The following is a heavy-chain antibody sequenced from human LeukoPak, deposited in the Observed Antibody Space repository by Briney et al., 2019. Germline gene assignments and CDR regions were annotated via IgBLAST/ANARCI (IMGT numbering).Heavy chain of an antibody. J-gene: IGHJ4*02. CDR1: GGSINSNAYY. D-gene: IGHD3-16*01. V-gene: IGHV4-39*07. Sequence: SETLSLTCTVSGGSINSNAYYWGWIRQPPGKGLEWIGSIYYSGSIYYNPALKSRVTISLDTSKNQFSLKLTSVTAADTAVYYCTRGAGWLIDYWGQGILVTVSS. CDR3: TRGAGWLIDY. CDR2: IYYSGSI.